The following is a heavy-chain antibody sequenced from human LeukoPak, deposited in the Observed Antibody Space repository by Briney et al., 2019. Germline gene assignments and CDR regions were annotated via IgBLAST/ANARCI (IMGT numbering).Heavy chain of an antibody. J-gene: IGHJ4*02. D-gene: IGHD1-26*01. V-gene: IGHV4-4*02. Sequence: SETLSLTCAVSGGSISSSNRWSWVRQPPGKGLEWIGEIYHSGSTNYNPSLKSRVTLSVDKSKNQFSPKLSSVTAADTAVYYGARVSVITQYNGSPDDFASWGQGTLLTVSS. CDR3: ARVSVITQYNGSPDDFAS. CDR1: GGSISSSNR. CDR2: IYHSGST.